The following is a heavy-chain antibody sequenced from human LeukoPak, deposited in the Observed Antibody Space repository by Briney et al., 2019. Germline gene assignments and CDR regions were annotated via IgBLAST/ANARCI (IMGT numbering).Heavy chain of an antibody. CDR2: IYYNGST. CDR3: ARGRGGHDAFDI. D-gene: IGHD3-10*01. Sequence: SETLSLTCTVSGGSISSSSYYWGWIRQPPGKGLEWIGSIYYNGSTYYNPSLKSRVTISVDTSKNQFSLKLSSVTAADTAVYYCARGRGGHDAFDIWGQGTMVTVSS. CDR1: GGSISSSSYY. J-gene: IGHJ3*02. V-gene: IGHV4-39*07.